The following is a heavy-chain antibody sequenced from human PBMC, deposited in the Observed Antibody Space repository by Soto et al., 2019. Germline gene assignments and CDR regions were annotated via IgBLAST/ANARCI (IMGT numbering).Heavy chain of an antibody. Sequence: SETLSLTCTVSGGSISSHYWRWIRQPPGKGLEWIGQISHSGSTNYNPSLTSRVTISVDKSKNHFSLKLTSVTAADTAVYYCAARHFWSGPWTDRRLHYWGQGTLVTVSS. CDR2: ISHSGST. V-gene: IGHV4-59*11. D-gene: IGHD3-3*02. CDR3: AARHFWSGPWTDRRLHY. J-gene: IGHJ4*02. CDR1: GGSISSHY.